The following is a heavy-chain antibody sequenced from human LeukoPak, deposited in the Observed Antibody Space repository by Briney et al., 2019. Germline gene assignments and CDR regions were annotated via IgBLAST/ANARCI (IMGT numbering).Heavy chain of an antibody. CDR1: QFTFNGSW. Sequence: GRSLRLSCADSQFTFNGSWMNWVRQAPGKGLEWVANMDPTGSQKLYVDSVKGRFTISKDNPGTSLYLDMHSLRAEDTAIYYCAIWTSGNYWGQGTLVTVSS. J-gene: IGHJ4*02. V-gene: IGHV3-7*01. CDR2: MDPTGSQK. CDR3: AIWTSGNY. D-gene: IGHD1-1*01.